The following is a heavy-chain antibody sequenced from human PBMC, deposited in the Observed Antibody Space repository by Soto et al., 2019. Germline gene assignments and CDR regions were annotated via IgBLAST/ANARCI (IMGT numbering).Heavy chain of an antibody. J-gene: IGHJ4*02. CDR2: IGASGAGT. D-gene: IGHD1-26*01. CDR1: GFTFSSYA. V-gene: IGHV3-23*01. CDR3: AVRKTGSYFDY. Sequence: EVQLLESGGGLVQPGGSLRLSCAASGFTFSSYAMSWVRQAPGKGLEWVSGIGASGAGTYYADFVKGRFIISRDNSKNILHLQMNSLRAEDTAIYYCAVRKTGSYFDYWGQGALVTVSS.